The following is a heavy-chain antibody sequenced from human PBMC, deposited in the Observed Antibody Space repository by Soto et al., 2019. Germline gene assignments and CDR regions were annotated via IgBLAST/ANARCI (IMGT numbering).Heavy chain of an antibody. CDR3: ARDKSPYSSGWHNRHFDY. Sequence: QVQLVESGGGVVQPGRSLRLSCAASGFTFSSYAMHWVRQAPGKGLEWVAVISYDGSNKYYADSVKGRFTISRDNSKNTLYLQTNSLRAEDTAVYYSARDKSPYSSGWHNRHFDYWGLGTLVTVSS. CDR2: ISYDGSNK. J-gene: IGHJ4*02. V-gene: IGHV3-30-3*01. D-gene: IGHD6-19*01. CDR1: GFTFSSYA.